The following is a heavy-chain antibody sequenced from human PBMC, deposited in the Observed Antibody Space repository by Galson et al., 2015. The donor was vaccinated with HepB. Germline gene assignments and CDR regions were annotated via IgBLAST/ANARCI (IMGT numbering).Heavy chain of an antibody. CDR2: IRWNDDK. J-gene: IGHJ4*02. D-gene: IGHD3-3*01. V-gene: IGHV2-5*01. Sequence: PALVKPTQTLTLTCTFSGFSLTTSGVGVGWIRPPPGKALEWLALIRWNDDKRYSPSLKSRLSITKDASKNQVVLTMPNMDPVDTATYYCAHTITTWDTPYYFDYWGQGTLVTVSS. CDR1: GFSLTTSGVG. CDR3: AHTITTWDTPYYFDY.